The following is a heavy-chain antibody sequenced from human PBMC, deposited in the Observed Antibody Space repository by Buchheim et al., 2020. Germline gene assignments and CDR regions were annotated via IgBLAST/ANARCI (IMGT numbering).Heavy chain of an antibody. CDR2: INSDGSST. V-gene: IGHV3-74*01. CDR1: GFTFSSYW. D-gene: IGHD3-9*01. CDR3: ARALMDYDILTGYYMRGMDV. J-gene: IGHJ6*02. Sequence: EVQLVESGGGLVRPGGSLRLSCAASGFTFSSYWMHWVRQAPGKGLVWVSRINSDGSSTSYADSVKGRFTISRDNAKNTLYLQMNSLRAEDTAVYYCARALMDYDILTGYYMRGMDVWGQGTT.